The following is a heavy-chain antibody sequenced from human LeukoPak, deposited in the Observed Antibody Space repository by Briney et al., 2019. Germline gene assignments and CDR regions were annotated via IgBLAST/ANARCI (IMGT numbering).Heavy chain of an antibody. CDR3: ARDGSARDSSGSYRRGYYYGMDV. CDR1: GGTFSSYA. J-gene: IGHJ6*02. D-gene: IGHD3-22*01. V-gene: IGHV1-18*01. Sequence: ASVKVSCKASGGTFSSYAISWVRQAPGQGLEWMGWISAYNGNTNYAQKLQGRVTMTTDTSTSTAYMELRSLRSDDTAVYYCARDGSARDSSGSYRRGYYYGMDVWGQGTTVTVSS. CDR2: ISAYNGNT.